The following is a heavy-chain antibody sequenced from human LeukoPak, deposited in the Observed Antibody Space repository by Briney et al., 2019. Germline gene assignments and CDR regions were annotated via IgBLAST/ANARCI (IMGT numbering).Heavy chain of an antibody. V-gene: IGHV3-23*01. Sequence: GGSLRLSCAASGFTFRNFAMSWVRQAPGKGPEWVSGLSGDGETTYYADSVKGRFTISRDNSKNTLFLQVNSLRVEDTAVYSCAKDVWGSSGDLDAFDIWGQGTMVTVSA. J-gene: IGHJ3*02. CDR2: LSGDGETT. CDR1: GFTFRNFA. CDR3: AKDVWGSSGDLDAFDI. D-gene: IGHD2-15*01.